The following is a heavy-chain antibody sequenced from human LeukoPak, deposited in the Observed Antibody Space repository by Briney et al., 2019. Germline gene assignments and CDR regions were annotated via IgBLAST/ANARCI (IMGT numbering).Heavy chain of an antibody. CDR2: INSAEGGT. CDR1: GYMFTHYG. V-gene: IGHV1-18*01. J-gene: IGHJ4*02. Sequence: ASVKVSCRASGYMFTHYGVSWVRQAPGQGLEWMGWINSAEGGTLYAENLQSRVTLTTDTSTSTLYMELRTLRSDDTAVYYCARSSSGWSVDFWGQGTLVTVSS. D-gene: IGHD6-19*01. CDR3: ARSSSGWSVDF.